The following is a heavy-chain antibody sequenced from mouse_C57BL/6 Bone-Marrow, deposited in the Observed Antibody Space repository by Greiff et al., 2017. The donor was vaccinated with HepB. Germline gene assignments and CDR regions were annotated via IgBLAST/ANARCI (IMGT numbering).Heavy chain of an antibody. V-gene: IGHV1-55*01. D-gene: IGHD1-1*01. CDR2: IYPGSGST. J-gene: IGHJ4*01. CDR3: AREGDYYYGSSYGYAMDY. Sequence: QVQLQQPGAELVKPGASVKMSCKASGYTFTSYWITWVKQRPGQGLEWIGDIYPGSGSTNDNEKFKSKATLTVDTSSSTAYMQLSSLTSEDSAVYYCAREGDYYYGSSYGYAMDYWGQGTSVTVSS. CDR1: GYTFTSYW.